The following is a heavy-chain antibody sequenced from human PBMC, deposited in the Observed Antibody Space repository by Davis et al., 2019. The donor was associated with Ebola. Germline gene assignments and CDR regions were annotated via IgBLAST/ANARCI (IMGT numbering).Heavy chain of an antibody. V-gene: IGHV3-7*01. D-gene: IGHD5-18*01. CDR3: AKGQLWFYY. J-gene: IGHJ4*02. CDR2: IKQDGSEK. Sequence: GESLKISCAASGFTFSSYWMSWVRQAPGKGLEWVANIKQDGSEKYYADSVKGRFTISRDNSKNTLYLQMNSLRAEDTAVYYCAKGQLWFYYWGQGTLVTVSS. CDR1: GFTFSSYW.